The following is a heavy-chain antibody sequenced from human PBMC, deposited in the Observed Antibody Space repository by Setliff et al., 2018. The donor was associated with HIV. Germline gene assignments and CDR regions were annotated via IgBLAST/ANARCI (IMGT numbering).Heavy chain of an antibody. D-gene: IGHD3-10*01. CDR1: GVSVNNDDDY. CDR2: IHQSGTA. CDR3: AREGRFTYGLKADY. V-gene: IGHV4-39*02. J-gene: IGHJ4*02. Sequence: SETLSLTCAVSGVSVNNDDDYWGWIRQPPGKGLEWIAIIHQSGTAHKRPSLKSRVTISIDTSENLFSLKLSGVTAADTAIYYCAREGRFTYGLKADYWGQGTLVTVSS.